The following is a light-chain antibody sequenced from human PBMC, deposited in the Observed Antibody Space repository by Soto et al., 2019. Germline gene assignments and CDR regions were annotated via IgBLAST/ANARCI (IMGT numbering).Light chain of an antibody. CDR2: GAS. Sequence: EIVLTQSPGTLSLSPGERATLSCRASQSVSSSYLAWYQQKPGQAPRLLIYGASSRATGIPDRFSGSGSGTDFPLTIHRLEPEDFAVYYCQQYGSSPTWTFGQGTKVEIK. CDR3: QQYGSSPTWT. CDR1: QSVSSSY. J-gene: IGKJ1*01. V-gene: IGKV3-20*01.